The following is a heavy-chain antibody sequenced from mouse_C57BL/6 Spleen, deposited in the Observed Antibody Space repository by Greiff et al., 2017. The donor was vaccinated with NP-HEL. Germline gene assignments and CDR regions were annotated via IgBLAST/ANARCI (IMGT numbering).Heavy chain of an antibody. J-gene: IGHJ4*01. V-gene: IGHV1-7*01. CDR2: INPSSGYT. D-gene: IGHD3-2*02. CDR3: ARGEDSSGYNYYAMYY. CDR1: GYTFTSYW. Sequence: VQLQQSGAELAKPGASVKLSCKASGYTFTSYWMHWVKQRPGQGLEWIGYINPSSGYTKYNQKFKDKAKLTADKSSSTAYIQLSSLTYEDSAVYYCARGEDSSGYNYYAMYYWGQGTSVTVSS.